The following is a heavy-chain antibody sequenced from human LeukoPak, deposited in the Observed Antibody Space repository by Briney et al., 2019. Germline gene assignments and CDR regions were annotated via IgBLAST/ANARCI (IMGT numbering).Heavy chain of an antibody. CDR1: GFTFGDYA. D-gene: IGHD5-24*01. Sequence: PGGSLRLSCTASGFTFGDYAMSWFRQAPGKGLEWVGFIRSKAYGGTTEYAASVKGRFTISRDDSKSIAYLQMNSLKTEDTAVYYCTRDRRWLQLQGAFDIWGQGTMVTVSS. CDR2: IRSKAYGGTT. V-gene: IGHV3-49*03. CDR3: TRDRRWLQLQGAFDI. J-gene: IGHJ3*02.